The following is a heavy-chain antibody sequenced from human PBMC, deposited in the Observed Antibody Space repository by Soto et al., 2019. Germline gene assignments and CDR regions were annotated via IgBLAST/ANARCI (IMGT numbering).Heavy chain of an antibody. V-gene: IGHV1-18*01. Sequence: GASVKVSCKASGSPFTSYGISWVRPAPGQGLEWMGWISAYNGNTNYAQKLQGRVTMTTDTSTSTAYMELRSLRSDDPAVYYCARDPEMATITDDYWGQGTLVTVSS. CDR3: ARDPEMATITDDY. CDR2: ISAYNGNT. J-gene: IGHJ4*02. CDR1: GSPFTSYG. D-gene: IGHD5-12*01.